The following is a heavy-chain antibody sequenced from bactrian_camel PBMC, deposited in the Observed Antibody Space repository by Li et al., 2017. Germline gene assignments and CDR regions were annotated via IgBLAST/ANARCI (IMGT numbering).Heavy chain of an antibody. CDR2: ISSTGSVV. V-gene: IGHV3S6*01. Sequence: HVQLVESGGGLGEPGGSLRLSCEASGFTFSRSEMGWARQAPGKGLEWVSLISSTGSVVSYADSVKGRFTVSKDTAKNTLYLQMTNLRPEDTAMYYCAADPAYGLGTRGRCGFWPRYWGQGTQVTVS. J-gene: IGHJ4*01. CDR1: GFTFSRSE. D-gene: IGHD5*01. CDR3: AADPAYGLGTRGRCGFWPRY.